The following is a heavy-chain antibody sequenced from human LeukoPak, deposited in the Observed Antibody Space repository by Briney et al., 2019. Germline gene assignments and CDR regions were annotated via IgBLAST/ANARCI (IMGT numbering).Heavy chain of an antibody. CDR2: ISRDGGRT. Sequence: GGSLRLSCAASGFAFSSHWMHWVRQAPGKGLVWVSGISRDGGRTGYADSVQGRFTISRDNSRNSLHLQMNSLRVEDTAFYYCVKDSNYDFWSGYYKGFDNWGQGTLVTVSS. J-gene: IGHJ4*02. D-gene: IGHD3-3*01. V-gene: IGHV3-20*04. CDR3: VKDSNYDFWSGYYKGFDN. CDR1: GFAFSSHW.